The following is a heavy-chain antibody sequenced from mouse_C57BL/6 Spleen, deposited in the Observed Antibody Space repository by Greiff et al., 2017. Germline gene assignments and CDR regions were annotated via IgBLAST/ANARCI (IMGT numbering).Heavy chain of an antibody. V-gene: IGHV1-50*01. CDR3: ARIYYGSRGARDY. D-gene: IGHD1-1*01. Sequence: QVQLQQPGAELVKPGASVKLSCKASGYTFTSYWMQWVKQRPGQGLEWIGEIDPSDSYTNYNQKFKGKATLTVDTSSSTAYMQLSSLTSEDSAVYYCARIYYGSRGARDYWGQGTSVTVSS. J-gene: IGHJ4*01. CDR1: GYTFTSYW. CDR2: IDPSDSYT.